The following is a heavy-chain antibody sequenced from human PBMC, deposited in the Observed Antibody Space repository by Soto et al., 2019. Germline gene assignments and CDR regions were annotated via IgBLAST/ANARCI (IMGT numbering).Heavy chain of an antibody. Sequence: PWDTLSLTCTVSGGSISTSTYSWGWVRQPPGKGLEWIVSIYYSGTTYYNPSLNSRLTISVDTSKNQFALKLSSVTAADTAVYFCARRRVTIFGVVTVPYYFDYWGQGTLVTVSS. D-gene: IGHD3-3*01. J-gene: IGHJ4*02. V-gene: IGHV4-39*01. CDR3: ARRRVTIFGVVTVPYYFDY. CDR2: IYYSGTT. CDR1: GGSISTSTYS.